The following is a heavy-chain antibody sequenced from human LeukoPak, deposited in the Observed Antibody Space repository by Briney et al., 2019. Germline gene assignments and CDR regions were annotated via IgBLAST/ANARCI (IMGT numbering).Heavy chain of an antibody. CDR2: ISGYNGNT. V-gene: IGHV1-18*03. CDR1: GGTFSSNG. J-gene: IGHJ6*02. CDR3: AREEDYYYYGMDV. Sequence: ASVKVSCKASGGTFSSNGISWLRQAPGQGLEWMGWISGYNGNTNYAQKLQGRVTMTTDTSTSTAYMELRSLRSDDMAVYYCAREEDYYYYGMDVWGQGTTVTVSS.